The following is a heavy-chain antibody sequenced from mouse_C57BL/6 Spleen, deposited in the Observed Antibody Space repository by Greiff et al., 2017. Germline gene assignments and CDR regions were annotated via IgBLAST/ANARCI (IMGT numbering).Heavy chain of an antibody. V-gene: IGHV1-50*01. CDR2: IDPSDSYT. Sequence: QVQLQQPGAELVKPGASVKLSCKASGSTFTSYWMQWVKQRPGQGLEWIGEIDPSDSYTNYNQKFKGKATLTVATSSSTAYMQLSSLTSEDSAVYYCARRGYWGQGTTLTVSS. J-gene: IGHJ2*01. CDR1: GSTFTSYW. CDR3: ARRGY.